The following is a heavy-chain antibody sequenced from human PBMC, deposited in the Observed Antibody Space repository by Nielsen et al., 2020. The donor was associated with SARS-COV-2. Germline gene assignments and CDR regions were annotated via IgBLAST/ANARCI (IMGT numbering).Heavy chain of an antibody. Sequence: SETLSLTCTVSGGSISSYYWSWIRQPPGKGLEWIGYIYYSGSTNYNPSLKSRVTISVDTSKNQFSLKLSSVTAADTAVYYCARLKWELGGFDYWGQGTLVTVSS. CDR3: ARLKWELGGFDY. J-gene: IGHJ4*02. CDR1: GGSISSYY. CDR2: IYYSGST. V-gene: IGHV4-59*08. D-gene: IGHD1-26*01.